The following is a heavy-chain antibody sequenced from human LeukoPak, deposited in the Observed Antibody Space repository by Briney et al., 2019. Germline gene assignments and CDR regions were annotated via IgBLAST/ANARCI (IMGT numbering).Heavy chain of an antibody. Sequence: SETLSLTCAVYGGSFSGYYWSWIRQPPGKGLEWIGEINHSGSTNYNPPLKSRVTISVDTSKNQFSLKLSSVTAADTAVYYCARRRRRSRGAAAGRRFDYWGQGTLVTVSS. D-gene: IGHD6-13*01. CDR3: ARRRRRSRGAAAGRRFDY. CDR1: GGSFSGYY. V-gene: IGHV4-34*01. J-gene: IGHJ4*02. CDR2: INHSGST.